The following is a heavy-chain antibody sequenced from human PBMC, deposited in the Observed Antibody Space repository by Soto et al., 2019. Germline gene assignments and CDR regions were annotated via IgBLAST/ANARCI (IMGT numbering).Heavy chain of an antibody. V-gene: IGHV1-18*01. CDR2: ISAYNGNT. D-gene: IGHD3-3*01. Sequence: ASVKVSCKASGYTFTSYGISWVRQAPGQGLEWMGWISAYNGNTNYAQKLQGRVTMTTDTSTSTAYMKLRSLRSDDTAVYYCARAPLRHYDFWSGYYSPNWFDPWGQGTLVTVSS. CDR1: GYTFTSYG. J-gene: IGHJ5*02. CDR3: ARAPLRHYDFWSGYYSPNWFDP.